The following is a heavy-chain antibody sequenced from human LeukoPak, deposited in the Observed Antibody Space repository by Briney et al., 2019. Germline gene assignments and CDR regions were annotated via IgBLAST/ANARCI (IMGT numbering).Heavy chain of an antibody. CDR2: INPNSGGT. V-gene: IGHV1-2*02. D-gene: IGHD2-15*01. CDR1: GYTFTGYY. J-gene: IGHJ6*02. CDR3: ARDHCSGGSYFPPPYYYYGMDV. Sequence: GASVKVSCKASGYTFTGYYMHWVRQAPGQGLEWMGWINPNSGGTNYAQKFQGRVTMTRDTSISTAYMELSRLRSDDTAVYYCARDHCSGGSYFPPPYYYYGMDVWGQGTTVTVSS.